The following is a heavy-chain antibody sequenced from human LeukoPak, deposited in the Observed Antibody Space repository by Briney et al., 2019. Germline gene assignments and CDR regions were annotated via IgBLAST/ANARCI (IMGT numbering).Heavy chain of an antibody. CDR1: GFTFSSYA. Sequence: SGGSLRLSCAASGFTFSSYAMSWVRQAPGKGLEWVSAISGSGGSTYYADSVKGRFTISRDNSKNTLYLQMNSLRAEDTAVYYCAKSVSGSYSAYYGMDVWGQGTTVTVSS. D-gene: IGHD1-26*01. J-gene: IGHJ6*02. V-gene: IGHV3-23*01. CDR2: ISGSGGST. CDR3: AKSVSGSYSAYYGMDV.